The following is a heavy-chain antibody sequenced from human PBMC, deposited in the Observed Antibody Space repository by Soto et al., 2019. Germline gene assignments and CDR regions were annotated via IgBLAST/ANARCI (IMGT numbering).Heavy chain of an antibody. CDR1: GFTFSSYC. D-gene: IGHD5-18*01. CDR3: AKDRHSYGYGGLFDY. V-gene: IGHV3-30*18. CDR2: ISYDGSNK. J-gene: IGHJ4*02. Sequence: QVQLVESGGGVVQPGRSLRLSCAASGFTFSSYCMHWVRQAPGKGLEWVAVISYDGSNKYYADSVKGRFTISRDNSKNTLYLQMNSLRAEDTAVYYCAKDRHSYGYGGLFDYRGQGTLVTVSS.